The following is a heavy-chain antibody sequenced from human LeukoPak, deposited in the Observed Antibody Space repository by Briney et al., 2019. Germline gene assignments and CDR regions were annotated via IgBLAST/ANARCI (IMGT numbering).Heavy chain of an antibody. V-gene: IGHV4-34*01. J-gene: IGHJ1*01. CDR1: GGSFSGYY. Sequence: PSETLSLTCAVCGGSFSGYYWSWIRQPPGKGLEWIGEINHSGSTNYNPSLKSRVTISVDTSKNQFSLKLSSVTAADTAVYYCARALGIAAAGTTRPRKYFQHWGQGTLVTVSS. CDR2: INHSGST. D-gene: IGHD6-13*01. CDR3: ARALGIAAAGTTRPRKYFQH.